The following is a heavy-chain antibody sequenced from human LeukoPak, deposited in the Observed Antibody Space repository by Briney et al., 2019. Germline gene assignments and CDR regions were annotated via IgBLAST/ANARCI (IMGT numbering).Heavy chain of an antibody. CDR3: AKDRVPAAISIPDY. V-gene: IGHV3-23*01. J-gene: IGHJ4*02. CDR2: ISGSGGST. CDR1: GFAFSSYG. D-gene: IGHD2-2*02. Sequence: GGSLRLSCAASGFAFSSYGMSWVRQAPGKGLEWVSAISGSGGSTYYADSVKGRFTISRDNSKNTLYLQMNSLRAEDTAVYYCAKDRVPAAISIPDYWGQGTLVTVSS.